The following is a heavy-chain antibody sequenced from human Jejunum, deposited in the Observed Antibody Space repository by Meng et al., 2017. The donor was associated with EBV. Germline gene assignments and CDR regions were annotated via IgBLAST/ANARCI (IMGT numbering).Heavy chain of an antibody. J-gene: IGHJ4*02. CDR3: ARKWNF. CDR1: GGSISSGTYY. V-gene: IGHV4-61*01. Sequence: QESGHGLVKPSETLSLTCTASGGSISSGTYYWTWIRQPPGKVLESIGYIYTSGSTNYNPSLKSRVTISLDTSKNQFSLKLSSVTAADTAMYYCARKWNFWGQGTLVTVSS. D-gene: IGHD2-8*01. CDR2: IYTSGST.